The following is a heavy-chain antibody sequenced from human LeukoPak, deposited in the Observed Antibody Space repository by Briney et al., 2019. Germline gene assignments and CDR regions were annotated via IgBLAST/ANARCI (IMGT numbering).Heavy chain of an antibody. V-gene: IGHV1-8*01. D-gene: IGHD3-3*01. Sequence: ASVKVSCKASGYTFTSYDINWVRQATGQGLEWMGWMNPNSGNTGYAQKFQGRVTMTRNTSISTAYMELGSLRSEDTAVYYCARGQINDFWSGYSPGNNWFDPWGQGTLVTVSS. J-gene: IGHJ5*02. CDR3: ARGQINDFWSGYSPGNNWFDP. CDR2: MNPNSGNT. CDR1: GYTFTSYD.